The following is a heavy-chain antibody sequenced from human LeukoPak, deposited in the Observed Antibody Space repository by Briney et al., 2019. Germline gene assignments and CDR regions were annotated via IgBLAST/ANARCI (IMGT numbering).Heavy chain of an antibody. D-gene: IGHD3-22*01. Sequence: GGSLRLSCAASGFTFSSYSMDWVRQAPGKGLEWVSSISSSSSYIYYADSVEGRFTISRDNAKNSLYLQMNSLRAEDTAVYYCARDTYYYDSSGPSPDAFDIWGQGTMVTVSS. J-gene: IGHJ3*02. CDR2: ISSSSSYI. CDR3: ARDTYYYDSSGPSPDAFDI. CDR1: GFTFSSYS. V-gene: IGHV3-21*01.